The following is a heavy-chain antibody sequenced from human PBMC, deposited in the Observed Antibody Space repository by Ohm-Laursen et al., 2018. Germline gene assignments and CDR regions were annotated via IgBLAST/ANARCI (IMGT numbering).Heavy chain of an antibody. CDR2: FYHSGGT. V-gene: IGHV4-4*08. Sequence: SDTLSLTCTVSGGSISSYYWTWIRQPAGKGLEWIGHFYHSGGTNNNPSFKSRVTISIDTSKNQVSLNLNSVTAADTAVYYCASSQSSSWYHAFDVWGQGTMVTVSS. J-gene: IGHJ3*01. CDR1: GGSISSYY. CDR3: ASSQSSSWYHAFDV. D-gene: IGHD6-13*01.